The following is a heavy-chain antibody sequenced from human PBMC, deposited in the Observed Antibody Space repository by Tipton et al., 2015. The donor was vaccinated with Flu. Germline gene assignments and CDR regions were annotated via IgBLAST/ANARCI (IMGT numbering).Heavy chain of an antibody. D-gene: IGHD2-21*01. Sequence: TLSLTCSVSGVSVSSGCYYWNWVRQPAGKGLEWIGRIYTCGSTNYNPSLQSRVTISVDTSKNQFSLKLSSVTAADTAVYYCARDLGEPRDGDDWGQGTLVTVSS. CDR1: GVSVSSGCYY. V-gene: IGHV4-61*02. CDR3: ARDLGEPRDGDD. CDR2: IYTCGST. J-gene: IGHJ4*02.